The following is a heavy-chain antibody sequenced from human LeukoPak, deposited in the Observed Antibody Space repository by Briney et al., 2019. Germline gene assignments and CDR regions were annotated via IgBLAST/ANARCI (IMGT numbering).Heavy chain of an antibody. CDR3: VRDAAYSAFNM. V-gene: IGHV3-48*02. CDR2: ITTSSTTK. J-gene: IGHJ3*02. CDR1: GFAFNTYS. D-gene: IGHD4-11*01. Sequence: GGSLRLSCAASGFAFNTYSMDWVRQAPGKGLQWVSSITTSSTTKYYADSVKGRFTISRDNAKNSLYLQMDSLRDEDTAVYYCVRDAAYSAFNMWGQGTMVTVSS.